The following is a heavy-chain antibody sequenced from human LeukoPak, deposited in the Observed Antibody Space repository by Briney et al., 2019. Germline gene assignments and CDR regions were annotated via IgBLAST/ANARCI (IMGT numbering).Heavy chain of an antibody. V-gene: IGHV4-59*01. CDR2: IYYNGNT. D-gene: IGHD4-17*01. CDR3: ARGASGLTYDYGVN. CDR1: GGSISSYY. J-gene: IGHJ4*02. Sequence: SETLSLTCTVSGGSISSYYWSWIRQPPGKGLEWIGYIYYNGNTNYNPSLKSRVTMSVDTSKNQLSLKLTSVTAADTAVYYCARGASGLTYDYGVNWGQGTLVTVSS.